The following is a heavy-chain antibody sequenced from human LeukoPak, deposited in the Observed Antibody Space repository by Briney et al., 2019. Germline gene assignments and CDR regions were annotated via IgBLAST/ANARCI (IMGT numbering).Heavy chain of an antibody. CDR2: IYPGDSDT. V-gene: IGHV5-51*01. J-gene: IGHJ4*02. CDR1: GYSFTSYW. D-gene: IGHD2-15*01. Sequence: GESLKISCKGSGYSFTSYWIGWVPQMPGKGLEWMGIIYPGDSDTRYSPSFQGQVTISADKSISTAYLQWSSLKASDTAMYYCARHGPYCSGGSCYSSEVDYWGQGTLVTVSS. CDR3: ARHGPYCSGGSCYSSEVDY.